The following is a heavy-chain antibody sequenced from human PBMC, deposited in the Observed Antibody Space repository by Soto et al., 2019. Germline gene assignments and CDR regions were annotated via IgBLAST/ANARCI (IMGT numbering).Heavy chain of an antibody. CDR3: ARDLLQLERSFDWFDP. J-gene: IGHJ5*02. D-gene: IGHD1-1*01. CDR2: IWYDGSNK. CDR1: GFTFSSYG. V-gene: IGHV3-33*01. Sequence: GGSLRLSCAASGFTFSSYGMHWVRQAPGKGLEWVAVIWYDGSNKYYADSVKGRFTISRDNSKNTLYLQMNSLRAEDTAVYYCARDLLQLERSFDWFDPWGQGTLVTV.